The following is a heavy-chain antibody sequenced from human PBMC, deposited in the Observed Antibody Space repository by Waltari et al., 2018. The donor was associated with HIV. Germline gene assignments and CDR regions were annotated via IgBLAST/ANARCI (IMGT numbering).Heavy chain of an antibody. Sequence: EVQLVESGGGLVQPGGSLRLSCAASGFTSTSYGTHWVRQAAGKGLEWVSFISSSSSTIYYADSVKGRFTISRDNAKNSLYLQMNSLRAEDTAVYYCARETYYYDSSGPYFDYWGQGTLVTVSS. CDR1: GFTSTSYG. D-gene: IGHD3-22*01. J-gene: IGHJ4*02. CDR2: ISSSSSTI. CDR3: ARETYYYDSSGPYFDY. V-gene: IGHV3-48*01.